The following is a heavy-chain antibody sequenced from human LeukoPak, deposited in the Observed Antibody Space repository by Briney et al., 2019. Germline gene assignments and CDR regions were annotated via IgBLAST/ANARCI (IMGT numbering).Heavy chain of an antibody. D-gene: IGHD5-18*01. J-gene: IGHJ4*02. CDR3: AREDTDN. Sequence: PSETLSLTCTVSGGSITNYYWSWIRQPPGKGLEWIGNIFYSGSTSYNPSLKSRVTISVDTSKNQFSLKLSSVTAADTAVYYCAREDTDNWGQGTLVTVSS. V-gene: IGHV4-59*12. CDR2: IFYSGST. CDR1: GGSITNYY.